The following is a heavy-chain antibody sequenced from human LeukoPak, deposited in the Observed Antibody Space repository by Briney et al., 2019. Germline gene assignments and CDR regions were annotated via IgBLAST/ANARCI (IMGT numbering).Heavy chain of an antibody. CDR3: AALGGGS. D-gene: IGHD3-10*01. J-gene: IGHJ5*02. CDR2: IYRSGST. Sequence: SQTLSLTCTASGGSISSGSSYLSWIRQPAGKGLEWIGRIYRSGSTNYNPSLKSRVTILLDTSKNQFSLKLTSVTAADTAVYYCAALGGGSWGQGTLVTVSS. CDR1: GGSISSGSSY. V-gene: IGHV4-61*02.